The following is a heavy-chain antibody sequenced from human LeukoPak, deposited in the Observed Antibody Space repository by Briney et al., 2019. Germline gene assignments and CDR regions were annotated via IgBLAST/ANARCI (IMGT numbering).Heavy chain of an antibody. J-gene: IGHJ4*02. Sequence: ASVKVSCKVSGYTLTELSMHWVRQAPGKGLEWMGGFDPEDGETIYAQKFQGRVTMTEDTSTDTAYMELSSLRSEDTAVYYCATVPPTSQDFWSGPNAYWGQGTLVTVSS. CDR2: FDPEDGET. CDR3: ATVPPTSQDFWSGPNAY. D-gene: IGHD3-3*01. CDR1: GYTLTELS. V-gene: IGHV1-24*01.